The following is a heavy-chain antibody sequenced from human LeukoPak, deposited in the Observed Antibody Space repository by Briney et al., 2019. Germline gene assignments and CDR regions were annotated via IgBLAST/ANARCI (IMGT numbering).Heavy chain of an antibody. Sequence: ASVTLSCKASGYTFTSYGSSWVRQAPGQGLEWMGWISAYNSNTNYAQKLHGRVTMTTDTSTSTAYMELRSLRSADTAVYYCARGRYSSGWWVSEFDYWGQGTLVTVSS. V-gene: IGHV1-18*01. J-gene: IGHJ4*02. D-gene: IGHD6-19*01. CDR3: ARGRYSSGWWVSEFDY. CDR2: ISAYNSNT. CDR1: GYTFTSYG.